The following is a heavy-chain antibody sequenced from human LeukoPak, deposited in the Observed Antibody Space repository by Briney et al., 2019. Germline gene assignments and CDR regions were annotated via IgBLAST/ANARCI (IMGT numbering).Heavy chain of an antibody. D-gene: IGHD3-22*01. CDR1: GFTFSSYW. CDR2: IKQDGSEK. CDR3: ARGPTMIVVGLEYYFDY. Sequence: GGSLRLSCAASGFTFSSYWMSWVRQAPGKGLEWAANIKQDGSEKYYVDSVKGRFTISRDNAKNSLYLQMNSLRAEDAAVYYCARGPTMIVVGLEYYFDYWGQGTLVTVSS. J-gene: IGHJ4*02. V-gene: IGHV3-7*01.